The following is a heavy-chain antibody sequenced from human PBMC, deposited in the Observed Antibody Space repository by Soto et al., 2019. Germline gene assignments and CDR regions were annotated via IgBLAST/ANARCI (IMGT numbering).Heavy chain of an antibody. J-gene: IGHJ6*02. CDR1: GYGVSSNSAS. CDR3: ARGMGHCSGGSCAYGMDV. D-gene: IGHD2-15*01. Sequence: PSQTLSLTCAISGYGVSSNSASWNWIRQSPSRGLEWLGRTYYRSKWYNDYAVSVKSRITINPDTSKNQFSLQLNSVTPEDTAVYYCARGMGHCSGGSCAYGMDVWGQGTTVTVSS. CDR2: TYYRSKWYN. V-gene: IGHV6-1*01.